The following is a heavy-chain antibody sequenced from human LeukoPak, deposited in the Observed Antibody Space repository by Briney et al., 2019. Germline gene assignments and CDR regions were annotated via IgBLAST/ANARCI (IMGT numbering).Heavy chain of an antibody. V-gene: IGHV3-66*01. Sequence: GGSLRLSCAASGFTFSRHYMHWVRQTPGKGLEWVSVIYSGGSTYYADSVKGRFTISRDNSKNTLYLQMNSLRAEDTAVYYCARANYYDTLYYFDYWGQGTLVTVSS. CDR2: IYSGGST. J-gene: IGHJ4*02. CDR3: ARANYYDTLYYFDY. D-gene: IGHD3-22*01. CDR1: GFTFSRHY.